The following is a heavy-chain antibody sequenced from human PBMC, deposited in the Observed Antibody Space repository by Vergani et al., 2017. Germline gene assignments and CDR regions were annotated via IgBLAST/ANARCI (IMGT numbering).Heavy chain of an antibody. CDR1: GGSISSGGYY. J-gene: IGHJ4*02. CDR3: ARDSRYGSGSYFYFDY. CDR2: IYYSGST. Sequence: QVQLQESGPGLVKPSQTLSLTCTVSGGSISSGGYYWSWIRQHPGKGLEWLGYIYYSGSTYYNPSLKSRVTISVDTSKNQFSLKLSSVTAADTAVYYCARDSRYGSGSYFYFDYWGQGTLVTVSS. V-gene: IGHV4-31*03. D-gene: IGHD3-10*01.